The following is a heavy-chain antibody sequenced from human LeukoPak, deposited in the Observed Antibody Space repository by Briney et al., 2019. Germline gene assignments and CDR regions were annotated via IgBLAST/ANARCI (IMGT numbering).Heavy chain of an antibody. D-gene: IGHD2-8*01. CDR3: AGERDIVLMVYATHYYYYYMDV. CDR2: ISSSSSTV. J-gene: IGHJ6*03. Sequence: PGGSLRLSCAASGFTFSIYSMNWVRQAPGKGLEWVSYISSSSSTVYYADSVKGRFTISRDNAKNSLYLQMNSLRAEDTAVYYCAGERDIVLMVYATHYYYYYMDVWGKGTTVTVSS. CDR1: GFTFSIYS. V-gene: IGHV3-48*01.